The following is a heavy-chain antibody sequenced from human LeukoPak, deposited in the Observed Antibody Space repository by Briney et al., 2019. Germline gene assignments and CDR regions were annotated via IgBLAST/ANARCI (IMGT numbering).Heavy chain of an antibody. CDR1: GYTFTSYY. J-gene: IGHJ4*02. D-gene: IGHD6-19*01. V-gene: IGHV1-46*01. CDR3: ASQLAVAGIRTPFDY. CDR2: INPSGGST. Sequence: ASVKVSCKASGYTFTSYYMHWVRQAPGQGLEWMGIINPSGGSTSYAQKFQGRVTMTRDMSTSTVYMELSSLRSEDTAVYYCASQLAVAGIRTPFDYWGQGTLVTVSS.